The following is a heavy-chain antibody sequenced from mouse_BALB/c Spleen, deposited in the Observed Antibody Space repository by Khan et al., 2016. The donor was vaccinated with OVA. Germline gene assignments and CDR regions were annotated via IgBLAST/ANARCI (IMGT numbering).Heavy chain of an antibody. V-gene: IGHV3-2*02. CDR1: GYSITSGYA. CDR3: ARGNYYGYYFDY. CDR2: ISYSGVT. J-gene: IGHJ2*01. Sequence: EVQLVESGPGLVKPSQSLSLTCTVTGYSITSGYAWNWIRQFPGNKLEWMGYISYSGVTSYTPSLKSRIPITRDTSKNQFFLQLNSVTTEDTATYYCARGNYYGYYFDYWGQGTTRTVSS. D-gene: IGHD1-1*01.